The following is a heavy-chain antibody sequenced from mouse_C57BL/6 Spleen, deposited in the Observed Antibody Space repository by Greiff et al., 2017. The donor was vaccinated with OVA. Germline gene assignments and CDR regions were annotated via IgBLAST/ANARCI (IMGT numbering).Heavy chain of an antibody. V-gene: IGHV5-12*01. CDR3: ARLNWERYFDV. Sequence: DVMLVESGGGLVQPGGSLKLSCAASGFTFSDYYMYWVRQTPEKRLEWVAYISNGGGSTYYPDTVKGRFTISRDNAKNTLYLQMSRLKSEDTAMYYCARLNWERYFDVWGTGTTVTVSS. CDR1: GFTFSDYY. D-gene: IGHD4-1*01. CDR2: ISNGGGST. J-gene: IGHJ1*03.